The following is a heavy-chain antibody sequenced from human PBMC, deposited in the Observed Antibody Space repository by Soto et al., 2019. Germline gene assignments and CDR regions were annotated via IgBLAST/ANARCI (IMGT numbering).Heavy chain of an antibody. CDR3: ARGGSLYWYFDL. CDR2: INAGNGNT. V-gene: IGHV1-3*01. D-gene: IGHD1-26*01. CDR1: GYTFTSYA. J-gene: IGHJ2*01. Sequence: QVQLVQSGAEVKKPGASVKVSCKASGYTFTSYAMHWVRQAPGQRLEWMGWINAGNGNTKYSQKFQGRVTITRDKSASTAYMELRSLRSEDTAVYYCARGGSLYWYFDLGGRGTLVTFSS.